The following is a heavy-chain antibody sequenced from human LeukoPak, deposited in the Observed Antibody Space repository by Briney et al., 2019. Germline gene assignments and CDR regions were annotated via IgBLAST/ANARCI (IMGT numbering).Heavy chain of an antibody. V-gene: IGHV3-23*01. CDR3: AKGDIAAAANY. CDR1: GFTSSSYA. CDR2: ISGSGGST. D-gene: IGHD6-13*01. Sequence: GGSLTLSCAASGFTSSSYAMSWVRQAPGKGLEWVSAISGSGGSTYYADSVKGRFTISRDNSKNTLYLQMNSRRAEDTAVYYCAKGDIAAAANYWGQGTLVTVSS. J-gene: IGHJ4*02.